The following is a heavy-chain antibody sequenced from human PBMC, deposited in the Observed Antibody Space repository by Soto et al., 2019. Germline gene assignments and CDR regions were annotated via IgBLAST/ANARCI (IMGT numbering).Heavy chain of an antibody. D-gene: IGHD2-15*01. J-gene: IGHJ5*02. CDR2: IYPGDSDT. CDR3: ARQGSRSHYPYNWFDP. CDR1: GYSFTSYL. V-gene: IGHV5-51*01. Sequence: GESLKISCKGSGYSFTSYLIGWVRQMPGKGLEWMGIIYPGDSDTRYSPSFQGQVTISADKSISTAYLQWSSLKASDTAMYYCARQGSRSHYPYNWFDPWSQGSLVIVSS.